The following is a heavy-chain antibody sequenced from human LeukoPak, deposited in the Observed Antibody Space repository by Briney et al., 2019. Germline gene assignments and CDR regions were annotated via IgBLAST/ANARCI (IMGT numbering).Heavy chain of an antibody. J-gene: IGHJ3*02. D-gene: IGHD2-2*01. V-gene: IGHV1-2*02. CDR1: GYTFTGYY. CDR3: ATVDRYHDAFDI. CDR2: INPNSGGT. Sequence: ASVTVSCKASGYTFTGYYMHWVRQAPGQGLEWMGWINPNSGGTNYAQKFQGRVTMTEDTSTDTAYMELSSLRSEDTAVYYCATVDRYHDAFDIWGQGTMVTVSS.